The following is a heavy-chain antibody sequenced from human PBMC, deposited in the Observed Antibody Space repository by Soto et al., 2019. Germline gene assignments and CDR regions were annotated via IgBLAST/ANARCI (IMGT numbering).Heavy chain of an antibody. D-gene: IGHD3-10*02. J-gene: IGHJ6*02. CDR3: ARDRVPYVYFYYGMDV. CDR2: MSMDGSNK. V-gene: IGHV3-30-3*01. Sequence: QVQLVESGGGVVQPGRSLRLSCAASGFAFNNYSMHWVRQAPGKGLEWVAIMSMDGSNKYYADSVKGRFTISRGNSKGILYLQMSSLRPEDTAVYFCARDRVPYVYFYYGMDVWGQGATVTVSS. CDR1: GFAFNNYS.